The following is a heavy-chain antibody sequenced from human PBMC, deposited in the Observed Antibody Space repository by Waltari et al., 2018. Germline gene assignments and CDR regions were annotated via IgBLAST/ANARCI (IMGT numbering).Heavy chain of an antibody. CDR2: ISTSSGTP. J-gene: IGHJ5*02. Sequence: QVQLVQSGSELKKPGASVKVSCKASGYTFTSYAINWVRQAPGQGLELMGWISTSSGTPTHAQCFTGRFVFSLDTSVSTAYLQINNLQADDTAIYYCTREVVPAATIVVNWFDPWGQGTLVTVSS. CDR1: GYTFTSYA. V-gene: IGHV7-4-1*02. D-gene: IGHD2-2*01. CDR3: TREVVPAATIVVNWFDP.